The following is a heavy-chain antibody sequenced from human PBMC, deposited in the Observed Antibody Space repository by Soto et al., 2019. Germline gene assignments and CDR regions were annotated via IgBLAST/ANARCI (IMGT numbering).Heavy chain of an antibody. D-gene: IGHD3-10*01. CDR2: TIPALGKT. CDR1: RDGFERSV. J-gene: IGHJ6*02. CDR3: ARGPFRPSAMDV. Sequence: GASAKASSKACRDGFERSVCTCLQQAPGQGLEWMGGTIPALGKTHYIEKFQGRVTITVDDATRTVYMEVRDLTSEDTAIYYCARGPFRPSAMDVWGQGTTVTVSS. V-gene: IGHV1-69*10.